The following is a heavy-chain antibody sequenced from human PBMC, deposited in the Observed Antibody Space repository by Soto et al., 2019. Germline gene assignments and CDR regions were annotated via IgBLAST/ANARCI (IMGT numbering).Heavy chain of an antibody. V-gene: IGHV1-69*13. Sequence: SVKVSCKASGRPFSSYAISWVRQAPGQGLEWLGGIMPTCGTATYAQNFQGRVTITANESTRTPYIELSRRRSEDTAVHYCASVPRTTVTTSYYYYRLDVWGQGSTVTV. J-gene: IGHJ6*02. CDR2: IMPTCGTA. CDR1: GRPFSSYA. D-gene: IGHD4-4*01. CDR3: ASVPRTTVTTSYYYYRLDV.